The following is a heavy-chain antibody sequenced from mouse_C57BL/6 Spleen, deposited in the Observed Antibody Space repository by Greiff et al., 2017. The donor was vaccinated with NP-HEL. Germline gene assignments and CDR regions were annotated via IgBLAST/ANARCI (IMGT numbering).Heavy chain of an antibody. Sequence: EVKLMESGAELVRPGASVKLSCTASGFNIKDDYMHWVKQRPEQGLEWIGWIDPENGDTEYASKFQGKATITADTSSNTAYLQLSSLTSEDTAVYYCTLYYYGSSYGNYFDYWGQGTTLTVSS. D-gene: IGHD1-1*01. J-gene: IGHJ2*01. CDR2: IDPENGDT. CDR3: TLYYYGSSYGNYFDY. V-gene: IGHV14-4*01. CDR1: GFNIKDDY.